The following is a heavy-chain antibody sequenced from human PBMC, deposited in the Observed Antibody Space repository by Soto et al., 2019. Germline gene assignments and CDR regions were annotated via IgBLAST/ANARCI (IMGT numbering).Heavy chain of an antibody. CDR1: GLSVSSND. CDR2: IYSADNT. Sequence: RGSLRLYCAASGLSVSSNDMSWVRQAPGKGLECVSIIYSADNTFYVDSVKGRFIISRDNSKNTVYLQRNSLRADDTAVYYCARGSLYWGQGTLVTVSS. CDR3: ARGSLY. V-gene: IGHV3-66*01. J-gene: IGHJ4*01.